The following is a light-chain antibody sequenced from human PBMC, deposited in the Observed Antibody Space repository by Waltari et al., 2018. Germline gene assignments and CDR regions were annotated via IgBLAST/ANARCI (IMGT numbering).Light chain of an antibody. J-gene: IGLJ2*01. CDR2: DVS. Sequence: QSALTQPASMYGSPGKSITISCTGTSSDVGAYDFVSWYQQHPGNAAKLMIYDVSKWPSEVSNLFCGSKSVNTASLTISVLQTEDAAVYYCASHTDIRPMIFGVGTKLTVL. CDR3: ASHTDIRPMI. V-gene: IGLV2-14*03. CDR1: SSDVGAYDF.